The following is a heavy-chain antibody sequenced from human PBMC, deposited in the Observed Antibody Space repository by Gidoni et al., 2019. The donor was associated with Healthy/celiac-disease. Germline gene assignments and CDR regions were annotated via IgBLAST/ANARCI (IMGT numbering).Heavy chain of an antibody. CDR3: ASQRSGSYYPAYDY. D-gene: IGHD3-10*01. CDR2: INHSGST. CDR1: GGSFSGYY. V-gene: IGHV4-34*01. J-gene: IGHJ4*02. Sequence: QVQLQQWGAGLLKPSETLSLTCAAYGGSFSGYYWSWIRQPPGKGLEWIGEINHSGSTNYNPSLKSRVTISVDTSKNQFSLKLSSVTAADTAVYYCASQRSGSYYPAYDYWGQGTLVTVSS.